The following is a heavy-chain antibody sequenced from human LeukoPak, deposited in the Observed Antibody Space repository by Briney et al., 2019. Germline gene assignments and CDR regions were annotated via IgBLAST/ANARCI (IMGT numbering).Heavy chain of an antibody. J-gene: IGHJ4*02. V-gene: IGHV3-11*01. Sequence: GSLRLSCAASGFNFSASYMSWIRQSPGRGLEWVSYISVRGITINYADSVRGRFSIFRDDAKSSLFLQMNSLKTEDTALYYCVSGGDYAGIAALFRHWGQGSLVTVSS. CDR1: GFNFSASY. CDR2: ISVRGITI. CDR3: VSGGDYAGIAALFRH. D-gene: IGHD4-17*01.